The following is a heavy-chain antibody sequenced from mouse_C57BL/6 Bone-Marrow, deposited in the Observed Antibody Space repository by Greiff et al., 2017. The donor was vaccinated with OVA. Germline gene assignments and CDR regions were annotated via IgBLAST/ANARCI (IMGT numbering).Heavy chain of an antibody. D-gene: IGHD1-1*01. CDR3: ARNYYGSWYYAMDY. CDR1: GYTFTSYW. Sequence: QVQLQQPGAELVKPGASVKLSCKASGYTFTSYWMHWVKQRPGQGLEWIGMIHPNSGSTNYNEKFKSKATLTVDKSSSTAYMQLSSLTSEDSAVYYCARNYYGSWYYAMDYWGQGTSVTVSS. J-gene: IGHJ4*01. V-gene: IGHV1-64*01. CDR2: IHPNSGST.